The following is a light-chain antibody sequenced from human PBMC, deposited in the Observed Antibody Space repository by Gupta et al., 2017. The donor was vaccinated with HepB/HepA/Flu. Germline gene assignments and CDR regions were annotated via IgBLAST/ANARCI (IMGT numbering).Light chain of an antibody. CDR3: NSRDSSGDYLAV. Sequence: SSELTQDPAASVSLGQTVRITCQGDSLRNYQASWYRQKPEQAPELIVFDGNSRPSGIPGRFSGSTSGDTATLTITGAKAEDEGDYDCNSRDSSGDYLAVFGGGTKLTVL. CDR2: DGN. V-gene: IGLV3-19*01. J-gene: IGLJ2*01. CDR1: SLRNYQ.